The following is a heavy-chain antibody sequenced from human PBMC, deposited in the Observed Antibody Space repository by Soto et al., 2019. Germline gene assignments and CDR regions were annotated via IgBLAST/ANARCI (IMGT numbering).Heavy chain of an antibody. CDR3: AKDVTYYYDSSGYDYFDY. CDR1: GFTFSSYA. CDR2: IRGSGGST. D-gene: IGHD3-22*01. Sequence: GGSLRLSCAASGFTFSSYAMSWVRQAPGKGLEWVSAIRGSGGSTYYADSVKGRFTISRDNSKNTLYLQMNSLRAEDTAVYYCAKDVTYYYDSSGYDYFDYWGQGTLVTVSS. V-gene: IGHV3-23*01. J-gene: IGHJ4*02.